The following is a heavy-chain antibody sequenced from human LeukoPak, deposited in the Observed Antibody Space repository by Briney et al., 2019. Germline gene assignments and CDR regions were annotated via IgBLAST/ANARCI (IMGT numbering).Heavy chain of an antibody. CDR2: IYYGGST. Sequence: PSETLSLTCIVSGVSISSSDYYWGWIRQPPGKGLEWIGSIYYGGSTYYNPSLKSRVTISVDTSMNQFSLKLSFVTTADTAVYYCARALAYCGGGSCTRGYNWFDPWGQGTLVTVPS. CDR1: GVSISSSDYY. V-gene: IGHV4-39*01. J-gene: IGHJ5*02. D-gene: IGHD2-21*01. CDR3: ARALAYCGGGSCTRGYNWFDP.